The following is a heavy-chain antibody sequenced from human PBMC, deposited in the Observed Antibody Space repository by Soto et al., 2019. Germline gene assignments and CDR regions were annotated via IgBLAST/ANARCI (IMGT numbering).Heavy chain of an antibody. D-gene: IGHD6-19*01. V-gene: IGHV3-21*01. Sequence: EVQLVESGGGLVKPGGSLRLSCAASGFTFSSYSMNWVRQAPGKGLEWVSSNSSSSSYIYYADSVKGRFTISRDNAKNSRYLQMNSLRAEDTAVYYCARDDSSGPRAYWGKGTLVTVSS. J-gene: IGHJ4*02. CDR1: GFTFSSYS. CDR3: ARDDSSGPRAY. CDR2: NSSSSSYI.